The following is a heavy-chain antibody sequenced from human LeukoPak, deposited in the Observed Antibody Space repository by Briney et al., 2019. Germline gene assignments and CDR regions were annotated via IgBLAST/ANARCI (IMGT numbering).Heavy chain of an antibody. D-gene: IGHD6-13*01. Sequence: GGSLRLSCAASGFTFSDHAMHWVRQAPGKGLEWVSAVGIAADTFYPGSVKGRFTISRENAKNSLYLQMNSLRVEDTAVYYCAKSSSWYYYFDYWGQGTLVTVSS. J-gene: IGHJ4*02. CDR3: AKSSSWYYYFDY. CDR1: GFTFSDHA. V-gene: IGHV3-13*01. CDR2: VGIAADT.